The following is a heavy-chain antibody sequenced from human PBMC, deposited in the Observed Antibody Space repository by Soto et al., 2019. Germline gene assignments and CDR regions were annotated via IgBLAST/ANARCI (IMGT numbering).Heavy chain of an antibody. D-gene: IGHD1-7*01. CDR1: GFTFTRFY. CDR3: ARATITVTIIDS. V-gene: IGHV1-2*02. J-gene: IGHJ4*02. CDR2: INPNSGGT. Sequence: QVQLVQSGAEVKKPGASVKISCKASGFTFTRFYIHWVRQVPGQGLEWMGWINPNSGGTSYVQKFQGRVTMTKDTSINAAYTALSGLRSDDTAVYYCARATITVTIIDSWGPGTLITVSS.